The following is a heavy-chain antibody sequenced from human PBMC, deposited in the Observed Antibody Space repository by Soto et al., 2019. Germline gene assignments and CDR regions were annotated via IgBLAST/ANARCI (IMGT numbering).Heavy chain of an antibody. J-gene: IGHJ2*01. V-gene: IGHV4-34*01. Sequence: QVQLQQWGAGPLRPLETLSLPCGVSGESFSGYYWAWIRQSPGKGLEWIGEINDRGSINYNPSLKIRVSISVDTSKNHYSLNLRSVTAADTAVYYCARESHDSLTGPPWVWYFDLWGRGTLVTVSS. CDR2: INDRGSI. CDR3: ARESHDSLTGPPWVWYFDL. D-gene: IGHD3-9*01. CDR1: GESFSGYY.